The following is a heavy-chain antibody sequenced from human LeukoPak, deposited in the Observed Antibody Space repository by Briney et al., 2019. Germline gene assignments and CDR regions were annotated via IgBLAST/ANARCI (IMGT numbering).Heavy chain of an antibody. J-gene: IGHJ3*02. Sequence: SGPTLVKPTQTLTLTCTFSGFSLSTSGVGVGWIRQPPGKALEWLALIYWDDDKRYSPSLKSRLTINKDTSKNQVVLTMTNIDPVDTATYYCAHQLMVRGVIGAFDIWGQGTMVSVSS. D-gene: IGHD3-10*01. CDR3: AHQLMVRGVIGAFDI. CDR2: IYWDDDK. V-gene: IGHV2-5*02. CDR1: GFSLSTSGVG.